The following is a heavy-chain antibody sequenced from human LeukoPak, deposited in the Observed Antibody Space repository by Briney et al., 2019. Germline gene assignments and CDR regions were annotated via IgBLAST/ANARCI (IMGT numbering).Heavy chain of an antibody. CDR2: IYSGGST. J-gene: IGHJ4*02. CDR1: GFTVSSNY. D-gene: IGHD5-12*01. CDR3: ASSRYSGYDVLDY. Sequence: GGSLRLSCAASGFTVSSNYMSWVRQAPGKGLEWVSVIYSGGSTYYADSVKGRFTISRDNSKNTLYLQMNSLRAEDTAVYYCASSRYSGYDVLDYWGQGTLVTVSS. V-gene: IGHV3-53*01.